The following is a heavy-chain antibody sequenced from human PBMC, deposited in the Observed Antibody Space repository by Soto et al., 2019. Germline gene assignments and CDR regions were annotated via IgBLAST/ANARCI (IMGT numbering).Heavy chain of an antibody. Sequence: SETLSLTCTASGVSITNYYWSWIRQPAGKGLEWVGRMYTKERTNYNLSFKSRVTMSVDTSKNQFSLKLNAVTAADTAVYYCARDDYKDGGNNWFDPWGQGTLVTVS. CDR3: ARDDYKDGGNNWFDP. J-gene: IGHJ5*02. CDR1: GVSITNYY. D-gene: IGHD3-16*01. CDR2: MYTKERT. V-gene: IGHV4-4*07.